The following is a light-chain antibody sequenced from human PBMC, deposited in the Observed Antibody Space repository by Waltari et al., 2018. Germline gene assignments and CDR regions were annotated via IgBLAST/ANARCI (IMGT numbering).Light chain of an antibody. J-gene: IGKJ1*01. CDR3: HQYNDRPWT. V-gene: IGKV3-15*01. Sequence: EIVMTQSPATLSLSAGDRAAIPCTASQSIGNNVAWYQQRPGQAPTLLLYAASTRATGVPSRFSGSGSGTEFSLAISSLQSDDFGVYYCHQYNDRPWTFGQGTRVE. CDR1: QSIGNN. CDR2: AAS.